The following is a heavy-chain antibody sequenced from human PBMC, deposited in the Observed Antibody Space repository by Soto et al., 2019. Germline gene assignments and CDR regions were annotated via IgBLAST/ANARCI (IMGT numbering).Heavy chain of an antibody. V-gene: IGHV1-69*13. CDR1: GGTFSSYA. J-gene: IGHJ4*02. CDR3: ATAYYGSGSYYPFDY. Sequence: GASVKVSCKASGGTFSSYAISWVRQAPGQGLEWMGGIIPIFGTANYAQKFQGRVTITADESTSTAYMELSSLRSGDTAVYYCATAYYGSGSYYPFDYWGQGTLVTVSS. CDR2: IIPIFGTA. D-gene: IGHD3-10*01.